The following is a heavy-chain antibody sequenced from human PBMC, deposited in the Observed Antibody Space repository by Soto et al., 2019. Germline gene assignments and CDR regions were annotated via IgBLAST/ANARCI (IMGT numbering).Heavy chain of an antibody. CDR2: INHSGST. V-gene: IGHV4-34*01. D-gene: IGHD2-15*01. J-gene: IGHJ4*02. CDR1: GGSFSGYY. Sequence: SETLSPTCAVYGGSFSGYYWSWIRQPPGKGLEWIGEINHSGSTNYNPSLKSRVTISVDTSKNQFSLKLSSVTAADTAVYYCARTGSVVAATPIGIDYWGQGTLVTVSS. CDR3: ARTGSVVAATPIGIDY.